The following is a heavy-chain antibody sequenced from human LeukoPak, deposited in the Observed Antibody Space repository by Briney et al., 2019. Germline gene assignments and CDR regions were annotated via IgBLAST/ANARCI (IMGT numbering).Heavy chain of an antibody. D-gene: IGHD2-21*02. J-gene: IGHJ4*02. V-gene: IGHV1-3*01. Sequence: KFQGRVTITRDTSASTAYMELSSLRSEDTAVYYCAREGLSGVTATVFFDYWGQGTLVTVSS. CDR3: AREGLSGVTATVFFDY.